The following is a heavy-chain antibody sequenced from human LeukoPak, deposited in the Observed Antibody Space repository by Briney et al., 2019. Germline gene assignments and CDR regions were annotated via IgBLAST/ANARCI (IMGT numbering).Heavy chain of an antibody. Sequence: GGSLRLSCAASGFTFSSYALHGVCQAPGKGLEWVAVISYDGRNQYYADSVQGRFTISRDNSKNTLHLQMTSLRVEDTSVYYCARVGRDIVVVEAADYSYYYMDVWGKGTTVTVSS. D-gene: IGHD2-15*01. V-gene: IGHV3-30*04. J-gene: IGHJ6*03. CDR1: GFTFSSYA. CDR2: ISYDGRNQ. CDR3: ARVGRDIVVVEAADYSYYYMDV.